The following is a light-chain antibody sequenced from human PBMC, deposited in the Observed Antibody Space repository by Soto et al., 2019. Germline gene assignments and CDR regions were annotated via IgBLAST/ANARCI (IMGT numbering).Light chain of an antibody. CDR3: TSYSTSNNLV. CDR2: EVS. Sequence: QSALTQPPSASGSPGQSVTISCTGTSSDVGAYNYVSWYQQHPGKAPKLMISEVSNRPSGVPNRFSGSKSGNTASLTFSGLQAEDEADYYCTSYSTSNNLVFGGGAQLTVL. CDR1: SSDVGAYNY. J-gene: IGLJ3*02. V-gene: IGLV2-8*01.